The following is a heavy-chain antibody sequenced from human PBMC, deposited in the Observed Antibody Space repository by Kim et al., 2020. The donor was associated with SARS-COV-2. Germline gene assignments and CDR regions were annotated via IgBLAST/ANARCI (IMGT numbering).Heavy chain of an antibody. D-gene: IGHD1-1*01. Sequence: GVSVKCRFTISTDISKNTLYLQMNSLRAEDTAIYYCAKGKSPGKVDWFDPWGQGTLVTVSS. J-gene: IGHJ5*02. CDR3: AKGKSPGKVDWFDP. V-gene: IGHV3-23*01.